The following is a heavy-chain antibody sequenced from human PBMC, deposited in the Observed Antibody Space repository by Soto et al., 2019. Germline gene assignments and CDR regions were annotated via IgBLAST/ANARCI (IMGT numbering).Heavy chain of an antibody. CDR2: ILPLFGTT. D-gene: IGHD2-15*01. V-gene: IGHV1-69*01. Sequence: QVQVVQSRSEVKKPGSSVRVSCRASEGTFNSHVVSWVRQAPGQGLQWMGGILPLFGTTNYAHQLEARVTITADSSTATSFLELSGLTPGDTAVYYCARGGTLYESSQKYYQYGLDVWGQGTTVIVSS. CDR3: ARGGTLYESSQKYYQYGLDV. J-gene: IGHJ6*02. CDR1: EGTFNSHV.